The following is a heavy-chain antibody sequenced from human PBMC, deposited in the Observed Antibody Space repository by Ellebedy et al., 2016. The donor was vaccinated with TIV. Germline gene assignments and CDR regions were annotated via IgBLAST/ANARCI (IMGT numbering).Heavy chain of an antibody. Sequence: GESLKISCAASGLTFSNYWMHWVRQAPGKELEWVSHISSDGSYTPYADSVKGRFTISRDNANNTLYLQMNSLRANDTSVYYCVIDRPGNSANADYWGQGTLVTVSS. CDR2: ISSDGSYT. CDR3: VIDRPGNSANADY. D-gene: IGHD4-23*01. CDR1: GLTFSNYW. J-gene: IGHJ4*02. V-gene: IGHV3-74*01.